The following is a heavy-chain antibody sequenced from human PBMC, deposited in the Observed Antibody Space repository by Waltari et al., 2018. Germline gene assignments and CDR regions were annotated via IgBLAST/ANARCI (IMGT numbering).Heavy chain of an antibody. D-gene: IGHD2-15*01. CDR1: GGSISSGGYY. CDR2: SYYSGST. J-gene: IGHJ3*02. V-gene: IGHV4-31*03. Sequence: QVQLQESGPGLVKPSQTLSLTCTVSGGSISSGGYYWSWIRQHPGKGLEWIGYSYYSGSTYYNPSLKGRVTISVDTSKNQFSLKLSSVTAADTAVYYCARERVAPRSNAFDIWGQGTMVTVSS. CDR3: ARERVAPRSNAFDI.